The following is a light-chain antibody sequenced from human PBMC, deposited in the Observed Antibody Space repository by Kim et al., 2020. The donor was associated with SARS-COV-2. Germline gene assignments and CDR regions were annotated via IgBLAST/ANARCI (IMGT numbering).Light chain of an antibody. CDR2: KDS. V-gene: IGLV3-25*03. CDR3: QSADSSGTYWV. J-gene: IGLJ3*02. Sequence: SYELTQPPSVSVSPGQTARITCSGDALPKQYAYWYQQKPGQAPVLVIYKDSERPSGIPERFSGPSSGTTVTLTISGGQAEDEADYYCQSADSSGTYWVFG. CDR1: ALPKQY.